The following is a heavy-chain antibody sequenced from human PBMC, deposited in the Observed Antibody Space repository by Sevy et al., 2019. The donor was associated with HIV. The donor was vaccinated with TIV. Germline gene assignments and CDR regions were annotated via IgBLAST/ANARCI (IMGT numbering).Heavy chain of an antibody. CDR2: IYDGGST. Sequence: SETLSLTCTVSGFSISSDYYWGWIRQPPGKGLEWIGSIYDGGSTYYNPSLKSRVTISIDTSKNQFSLKLISVTAADTAVYYCARDYYGSGSYYEFVYWGQGTLVTVSS. CDR3: ARDYYGSGSYYEFVY. D-gene: IGHD3-10*01. J-gene: IGHJ4*02. CDR1: GFSISSDYY. V-gene: IGHV4-38-2*02.